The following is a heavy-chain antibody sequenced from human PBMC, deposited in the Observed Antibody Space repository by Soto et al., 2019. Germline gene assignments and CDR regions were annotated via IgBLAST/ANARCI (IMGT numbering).Heavy chain of an antibody. V-gene: IGHV1-69*02. J-gene: IGHJ4*02. CDR2: IIPILSIA. CDR1: GGTFSSYT. D-gene: IGHD1-26*01. Sequence: QVQLVQSGAEVKKPGSSVKVSCKASGGTFSSYTISWVRQAPGQGLEWMGRIIPILSIANYAQKFQGRVTITADKSTSTAYMELSSLGSEDTAVYYCARLEVGAEYYFDYWGQGTLVTVSS. CDR3: ARLEVGAEYYFDY.